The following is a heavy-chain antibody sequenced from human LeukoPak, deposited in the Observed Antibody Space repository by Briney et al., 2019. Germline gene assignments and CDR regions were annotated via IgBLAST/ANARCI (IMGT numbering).Heavy chain of an antibody. V-gene: IGHV4-39*07. Sequence: SETLSLTCTVSGGSISSSSYYWGWIRQPPGKGLELIGSIYYSGSTYYNPSLKSRVTISVDTSKNQFSLKLSSVTAADTAVYYCARDSVLPGVVRGYYGMDVWGQGTTVTVSS. CDR3: ARDSVLPGVVRGYYGMDV. CDR2: IYYSGST. D-gene: IGHD3-10*01. CDR1: GGSISSSSYY. J-gene: IGHJ6*02.